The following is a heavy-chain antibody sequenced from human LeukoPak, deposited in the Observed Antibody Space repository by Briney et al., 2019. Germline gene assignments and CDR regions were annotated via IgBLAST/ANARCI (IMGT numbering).Heavy chain of an antibody. CDR3: ARRGGIVARHSYYYYMDV. V-gene: IGHV4-34*01. CDR2: INHSGST. D-gene: IGHD6-6*01. J-gene: IGHJ6*03. CDR1: GGSFSGYY. Sequence: PSETLSLTCAVYGGSFSGYYWSWIRQPPGKGLEWIGEINHSGSTNYNPSLKSRVTISVDTSKNQFSLKLSSVTAADTAVYYCARRGGIVARHSYYYYMDVWGKGTTVTVSS.